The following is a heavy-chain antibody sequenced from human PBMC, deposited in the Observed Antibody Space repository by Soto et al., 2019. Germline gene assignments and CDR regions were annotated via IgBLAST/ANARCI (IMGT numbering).Heavy chain of an antibody. CDR3: AKGRDRYYFDY. D-gene: IGHD3-9*01. J-gene: IGHJ4*03. CDR1: GFTFSSYA. Sequence: AGGSLRLSCAASGFTFSSYAISWVRQAPGKGLEWVSAISGSGGSTYYADSVKGRFTISRDNSKNTLYLQMNSLSADDSALYYCAKGRDRYYFDYWGQGTTVTVSS. V-gene: IGHV3-23*01. CDR2: ISGSGGST.